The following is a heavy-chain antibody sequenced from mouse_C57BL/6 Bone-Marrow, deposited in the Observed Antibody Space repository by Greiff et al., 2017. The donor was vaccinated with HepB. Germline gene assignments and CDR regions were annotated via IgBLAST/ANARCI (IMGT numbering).Heavy chain of an antibody. V-gene: IGHV5-9*01. Sequence: DVHLVESGGGLVKPGGSLKLSCAASGFTFSSYTMSWVRQTPEKRLEWVATISGGGGNTYYPDSVKGRFTISRDNAKNTLYLQMSSLRSEDTALYYCARRGYYYYFDYWGQGTTLTVSS. CDR1: GFTFSSYT. CDR3: ARRGYYYYFDY. J-gene: IGHJ2*01. D-gene: IGHD2-3*01. CDR2: ISGGGGNT.